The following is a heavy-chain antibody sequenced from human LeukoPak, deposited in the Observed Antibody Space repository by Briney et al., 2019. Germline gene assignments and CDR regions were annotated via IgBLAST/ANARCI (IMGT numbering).Heavy chain of an antibody. CDR3: AKGRVASGSYFDY. V-gene: IGHV3-30*18. CDR2: ISYDRSDE. D-gene: IGHD1-26*01. CDR1: GLTFSNYG. Sequence: GGSLRLSCAASGLTFSNYGMHWVRQAPGKGLEWVASISYDRSDEYNADSVKGRFTISRDNSKNTVYLQMNSLRAEDTAVYYCAKGRVASGSYFDYWGQGTLVTVSS. J-gene: IGHJ4*02.